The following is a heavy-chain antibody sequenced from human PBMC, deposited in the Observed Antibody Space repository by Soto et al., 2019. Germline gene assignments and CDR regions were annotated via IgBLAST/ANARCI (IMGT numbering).Heavy chain of an antibody. J-gene: IGHJ4*02. CDR2: ISGSGGST. D-gene: IGHD6-19*01. CDR1: GFTFSSYA. Sequence: EVQLLESGGGLVQPGGSLRLSCAASGFTFSSYAMSWVRQAPGKGLEWVSAISGSGGSTYYADSVKGRFTISRDNSKNTLYLQMNSLRAEDTAVYYCAKNGHPGVYSSGWRNGLGAYWGQGTLVTVSS. V-gene: IGHV3-23*01. CDR3: AKNGHPGVYSSGWRNGLGAY.